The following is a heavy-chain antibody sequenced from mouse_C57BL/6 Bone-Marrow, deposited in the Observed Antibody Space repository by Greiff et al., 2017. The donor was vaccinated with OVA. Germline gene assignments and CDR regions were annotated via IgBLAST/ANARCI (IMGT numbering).Heavy chain of an antibody. CDR3: ARRRELRLRGWYYIDY. Sequence: QVQLQQPGAELVRPGSSVKLSCKASGYTFTSSWMHWVKQRPIQGLEWIGNIDPSDSETHYNQQFKDKATLTVDKSSSTAYMQLSSLTSEDSAVYYCARRRELRLRGWYYIDYWGQGTTLTVSS. D-gene: IGHD3-2*02. J-gene: IGHJ2*01. V-gene: IGHV1-52*01. CDR2: IDPSDSET. CDR1: GYTFTSSW.